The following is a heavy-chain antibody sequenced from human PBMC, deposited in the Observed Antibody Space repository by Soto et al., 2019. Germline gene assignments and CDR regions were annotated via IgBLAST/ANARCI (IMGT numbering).Heavy chain of an antibody. CDR1: GYTFTSYA. D-gene: IGHD2-21*02. CDR2: INAGNGNT. Sequence: GASVKVSCKASGYTFTSYAMHWVRQAPGQRLEWMGWINAGNGNTKYSQKFQGRVTITRDTSASTAYMELSSLGSEDTAVYYCARAWVVVTAPDYWGQGTLVTSPQ. V-gene: IGHV1-3*01. J-gene: IGHJ4*02. CDR3: ARAWVVVTAPDY.